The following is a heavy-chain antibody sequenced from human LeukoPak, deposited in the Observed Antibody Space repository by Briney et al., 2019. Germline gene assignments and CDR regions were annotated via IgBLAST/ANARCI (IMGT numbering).Heavy chain of an antibody. CDR3: AGDEDYYGSGSYFDY. D-gene: IGHD3-10*01. CDR2: ISSSSSYI. Sequence: GGSLRLSCAASGFIFSSYSMNWVRQAPGKGLEWVSAISSSSSYIYYADSVKGRFTISRDNAKNSLYLQMNSLRAEDTAVYYCAGDEDYYGSGSYFDYWGQGTLVTVSS. V-gene: IGHV3-21*01. CDR1: GFIFSSYS. J-gene: IGHJ4*02.